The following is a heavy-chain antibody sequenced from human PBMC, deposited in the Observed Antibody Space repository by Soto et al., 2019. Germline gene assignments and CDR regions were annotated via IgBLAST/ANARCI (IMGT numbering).Heavy chain of an antibody. CDR1: GFTFSSYG. CDR3: AKEGYDSSGYPKYYFDY. Sequence: GGSLRLSCAASGFTFSSYGMHWVRQAPGKGLEWVAVISYDGSNKYYADSVKGRFTISRDNSKNTLYLQMNSLRAEDTAVYYCAKEGYDSSGYPKYYFDYWGQGT. CDR2: ISYDGSNK. V-gene: IGHV3-30*18. D-gene: IGHD3-22*01. J-gene: IGHJ4*02.